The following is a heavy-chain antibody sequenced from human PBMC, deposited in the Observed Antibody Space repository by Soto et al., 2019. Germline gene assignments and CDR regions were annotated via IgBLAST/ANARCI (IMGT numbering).Heavy chain of an antibody. V-gene: IGHV3-23*01. CDR1: GFTFSSYA. J-gene: IGHJ5*02. CDR2: ISGNGGNI. D-gene: IGHD1-26*01. CDR3: AKDRRYSGSYYWYH. Sequence: GGSLRLSCAASGFTFSSYAMSWVRQAPGTGLEWVSGISGNGGNIYSKDSVKGRFTISRDNSNNTLYLQMNSLRAEDTAVYYCAKDRRYSGSYYWYHWGQGTLVTVSS.